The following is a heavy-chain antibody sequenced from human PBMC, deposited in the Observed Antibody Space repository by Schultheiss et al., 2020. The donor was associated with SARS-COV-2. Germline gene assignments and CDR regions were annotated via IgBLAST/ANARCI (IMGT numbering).Heavy chain of an antibody. CDR3: ARNRRAPAAIQTRDYYYMDV. Sequence: GGSLRLSCAASGFTVSSNYMSWVRQAPGKGLEWVSYISSSSSTIYYADSVKGRFTISRDNSKNTLYLQMNSLRAEDTAVYYCARNRRAPAAIQTRDYYYMDVWGKGTTVTVSS. CDR2: ISSSSSTI. V-gene: IGHV3-48*01. CDR1: GFTVSSNY. D-gene: IGHD2-2*02. J-gene: IGHJ6*03.